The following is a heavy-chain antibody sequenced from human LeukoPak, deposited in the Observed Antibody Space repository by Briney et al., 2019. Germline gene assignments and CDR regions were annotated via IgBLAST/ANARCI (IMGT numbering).Heavy chain of an antibody. D-gene: IGHD2-2*01. CDR2: IYYSGST. V-gene: IGHV4-39*01. CDR3: ASLYCSSNSCYLMGYGMDV. J-gene: IGHJ6*02. Sequence: SETLSLTCIVSGGSISSSSYYWGWIRQPPGKGLEWIGSIYYSGSTYYNPSLKSRVTISVDTSKNQFSLKLSSVTAADTAVYYCASLYCSSNSCYLMGYGMDVWGQGTTVTVSS. CDR1: GGSISSSSYY.